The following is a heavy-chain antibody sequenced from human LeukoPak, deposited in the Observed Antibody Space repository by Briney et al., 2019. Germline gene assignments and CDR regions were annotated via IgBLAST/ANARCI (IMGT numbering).Heavy chain of an antibody. CDR3: ARQGYISGQGFRNNWFDP. Sequence: PAETLSLICTVSGGSISSSSFHWDWIRQPPGKGLEWIGTIFYSRSTYYNPSLKSRVTMSVDTSKNQFSLKLSSVTAADTAVYYCARQGYISGQGFRNNWFDPWGQGSLVTVSS. CDR1: GGSISSSSFH. D-gene: IGHD6-19*01. CDR2: IFYSRST. J-gene: IGHJ5*02. V-gene: IGHV4-39*01.